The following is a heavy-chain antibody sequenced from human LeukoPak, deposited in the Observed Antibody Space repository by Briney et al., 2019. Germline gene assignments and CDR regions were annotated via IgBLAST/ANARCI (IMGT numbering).Heavy chain of an antibody. D-gene: IGHD4-17*01. Sequence: PGGSLRLSCTASGFTFSAYAMMWVRQAPGKGPEWVSAIRGGGGSAFYADSVEGRFTISRDNSKYTLFLQMNSLRAEDTAVYYCARDPNGDYIGAFDMWGPETMVTVSS. J-gene: IGHJ3*02. CDR1: GFTFSAYA. CDR2: IRGGGGSA. V-gene: IGHV3-23*01. CDR3: ARDPNGDYIGAFDM.